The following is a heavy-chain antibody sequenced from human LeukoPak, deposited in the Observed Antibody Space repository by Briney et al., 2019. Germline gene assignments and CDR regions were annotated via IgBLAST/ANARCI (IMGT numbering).Heavy chain of an antibody. CDR1: GYTFTNYG. Sequence: ASVKVSCKTSGYTFTNYGISWVRQAPGLGLEWMGWISAYNGNTNYAQKVQGRVTMTTDTSTSTAYMELRSLRSDDTAVYYCARWYYDILTGYLDAFDIWGQGTMVTVSS. J-gene: IGHJ3*02. CDR3: ARWYYDILTGYLDAFDI. D-gene: IGHD3-9*01. CDR2: ISAYNGNT. V-gene: IGHV1-18*01.